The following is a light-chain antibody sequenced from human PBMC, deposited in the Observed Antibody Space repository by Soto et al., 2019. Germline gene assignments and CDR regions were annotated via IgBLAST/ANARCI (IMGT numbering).Light chain of an antibody. J-gene: IGKJ1*01. CDR2: GAS. Sequence: EIVLTQSPGTLSLSPGARAPLSCRASQSVSSSYLAWYQQKPGQAPRLLIYGASSRATGIPDRFSGSGSGTDFTLTISRLEPEDFAVYYCQQYDSSPWTFGQGTKVDIK. CDR3: QQYDSSPWT. CDR1: QSVSSSY. V-gene: IGKV3-20*01.